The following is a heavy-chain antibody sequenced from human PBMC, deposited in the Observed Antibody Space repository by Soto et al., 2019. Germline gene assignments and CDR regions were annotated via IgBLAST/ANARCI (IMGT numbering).Heavy chain of an antibody. J-gene: IGHJ4*02. CDR3: ARFGSSSGGGY. CDR1: GFTFANGL. Sequence: PGGSLRLSCVASGFTFANGLMSWVRQAPGKGLEWAGLIKSRTDGGTTDHAAPVKGRFTLSRDDSKNTLYLQMNSLRAEDTAVYYCARFGSSSGGGYWGQGTLVTVSS. V-gene: IGHV3-15*01. D-gene: IGHD6-6*01. CDR2: IKSRTDGGTT.